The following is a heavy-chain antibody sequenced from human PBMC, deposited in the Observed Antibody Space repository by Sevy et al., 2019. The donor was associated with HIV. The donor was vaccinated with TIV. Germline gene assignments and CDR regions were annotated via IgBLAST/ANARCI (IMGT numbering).Heavy chain of an antibody. J-gene: IGHJ4*02. V-gene: IGHV3-30*04. CDR3: ARVFSCGGDCYYLDY. CDR1: GFTFSDYD. Sequence: GGSLRLSCAASGFTFSDYDMHWVRQAPGKGLEWVAVMTHDGNYKNHTDSVKVRFTISRDNFKNMLYLQMNSLRVEDTAVYFCARVFSCGGDCYYLDYWGQGAPVTVSS. D-gene: IGHD2-21*02. CDR2: MTHDGNYK.